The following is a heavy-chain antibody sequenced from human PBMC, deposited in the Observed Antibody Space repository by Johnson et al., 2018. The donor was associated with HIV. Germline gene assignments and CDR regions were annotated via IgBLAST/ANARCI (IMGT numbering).Heavy chain of an antibody. CDR1: GFTFSNYG. CDR3: ASGVVTLSFDI. CDR2: IRYDGDIQ. J-gene: IGHJ3*02. D-gene: IGHD3-3*01. V-gene: IGHV3-30*02. Sequence: QVQLVESGGGLVQPGGSLRLSCAASGFTFSNYGMHWVRQAPGKGLEWVAFIRYDGDIQYYVDSVKGRFTISRDNSKNTRYLQMNSLRAEDTAVYYCASGVVTLSFDIWGQGTMVTVSS.